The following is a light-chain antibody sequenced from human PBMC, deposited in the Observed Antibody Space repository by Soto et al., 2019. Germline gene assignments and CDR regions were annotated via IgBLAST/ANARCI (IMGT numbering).Light chain of an antibody. CDR2: DAS. CDR3: QQYAVSPIT. J-gene: IGKJ5*01. V-gene: IGKV3-20*01. Sequence: EVVLTQSPGTLSLSPGERATLSCRASQSVNSDLAWYHQKPGQAPRLLISDASNRATDIPDRFSGTGSGTDFTLTISRLVPVDFAVYYCQQYAVSPITFGQGTRLDIK. CDR1: QSVNSD.